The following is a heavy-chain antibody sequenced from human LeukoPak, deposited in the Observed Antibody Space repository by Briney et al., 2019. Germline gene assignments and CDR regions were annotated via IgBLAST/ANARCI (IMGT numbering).Heavy chain of an antibody. V-gene: IGHV3-30-3*01. D-gene: IGHD3-22*01. CDR1: GFTFSSYA. J-gene: IGHJ4*02. CDR3: ARADWYYYDSSGYPDY. CDR2: ISYDGSNK. Sequence: GRSLRLSCAASGFTFSSYAMHWVRQAPGKGLEWVAVISYDGSNKYYADSVKGRFTISRDNSKNTLYLQMNSLRAEDTAVYYCARADWYYYDSSGYPDYWGQGTLVTVSS.